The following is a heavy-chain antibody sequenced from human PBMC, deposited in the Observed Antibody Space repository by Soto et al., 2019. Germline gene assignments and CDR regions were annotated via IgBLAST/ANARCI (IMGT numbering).Heavy chain of an antibody. CDR1: VYTFTNYG. CDR2: ISANNGHT. D-gene: IGHD6-6*01. Sequence: QVQLVQSGAEVQKPGASVMVSCKASVYTFTNYGIYWVRQAPGQGLAWMGWISANNGHTNYAQKFQGRVTMTTDTSTNTAYMELRGLRSDDTAVYYCGRVGTSSCLDYWGQGTLVTVSS. CDR3: GRVGTSSCLDY. J-gene: IGHJ4*02. V-gene: IGHV1-18*01.